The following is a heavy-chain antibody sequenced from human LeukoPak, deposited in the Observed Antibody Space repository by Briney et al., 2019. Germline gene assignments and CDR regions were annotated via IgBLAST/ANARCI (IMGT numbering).Heavy chain of an antibody. CDR2: INSDGSSI. D-gene: IGHD5-12*01. Sequence: GGSLRLSCAASGFTFSSYWMHWVRQVPGKGLVWASRINSDGSSITYADSVKGRFTISRDNARNTLYLQMNSLRVEDTAVYYCVREGRVSGYDFDCWGQGTLVTVSS. CDR1: GFTFSSYW. J-gene: IGHJ4*02. V-gene: IGHV3-74*03. CDR3: VREGRVSGYDFDC.